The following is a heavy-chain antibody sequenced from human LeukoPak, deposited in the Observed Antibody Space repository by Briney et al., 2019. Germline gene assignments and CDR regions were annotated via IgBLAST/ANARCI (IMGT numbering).Heavy chain of an antibody. Sequence: SETLSLTCAVSGGSISSGGYSWSWIRQPPGKGLEWIGYIYHSGSTYYNPSLKSRVTISVDRSKNQFSLKLSSVTAADTAVYYCARFYGDQGDYFDYWGQGTLVTVSS. V-gene: IGHV4-30-2*01. D-gene: IGHD4-17*01. J-gene: IGHJ4*02. CDR2: IYHSGST. CDR1: GGSISSGGYS. CDR3: ARFYGDQGDYFDY.